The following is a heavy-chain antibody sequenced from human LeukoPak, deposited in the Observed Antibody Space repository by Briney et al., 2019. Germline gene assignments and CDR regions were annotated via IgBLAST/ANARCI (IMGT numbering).Heavy chain of an antibody. CDR1: GFTFSSYA. V-gene: IGHV3-23*01. Sequence: GGSLRLSCAASGFTFSSYAMSWVRQAPGKGLEWVSAISASGGNTYYADSVKGRFTISRDNSKNTLYLQMNSLRAEDTAVYYCAKGXXAVWEYYFDSWGQGTLVTVSS. D-gene: IGHD6-19*01. J-gene: IGHJ4*02. CDR2: ISASGGNT. CDR3: AKGXXAVWEYYFDS.